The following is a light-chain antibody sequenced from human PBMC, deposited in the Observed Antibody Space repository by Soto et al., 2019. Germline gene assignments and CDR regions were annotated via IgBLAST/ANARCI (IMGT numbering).Light chain of an antibody. CDR3: QQYNSYPWT. Sequence: DIQMTQSPSTLPSSLGDRITITCRASQSISSWLAWYQQKPGKAPKLLIYKASSLESGVPSRFSGSGSGTEFTLTISSLQPDDFATYYCQQYNSYPWTFGQGTKVDIK. CDR1: QSISSW. J-gene: IGKJ1*01. V-gene: IGKV1-5*03. CDR2: KAS.